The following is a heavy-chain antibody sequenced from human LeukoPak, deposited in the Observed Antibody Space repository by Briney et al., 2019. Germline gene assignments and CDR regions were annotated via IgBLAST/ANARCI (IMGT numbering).Heavy chain of an antibody. CDR3: ARDFLEWNDY. Sequence: PSETLSLTCTVSGGSISSYYWSWIRQPAGEGLGWIGRIYTSGSTNYNPSLKSRVTMSVDTSKNQFSLKLSSVTAADTAVYYCARDFLEWNDYWGQGTLVTVSS. D-gene: IGHD3-3*01. CDR1: GGSISSYY. J-gene: IGHJ4*02. CDR2: IYTSGST. V-gene: IGHV4-4*07.